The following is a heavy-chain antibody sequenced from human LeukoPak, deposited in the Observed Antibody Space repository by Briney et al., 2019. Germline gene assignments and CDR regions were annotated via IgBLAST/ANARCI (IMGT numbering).Heavy chain of an antibody. CDR1: GGSLSGYS. J-gene: IGHJ4*02. CDR3: ARVSPEQQLAFDF. V-gene: IGHV4-34*01. Sequence: PSETLSLTCAVYGGSLSGYSWNWIRQPPGKGLEWIGEINHSGSTNYNPSLKSRVTISVDTSKNQFSLNLNSVTAADTAVYYCARVSPEQQLAFDFWGQGTLLTVSS. D-gene: IGHD6-13*01. CDR2: INHSGST.